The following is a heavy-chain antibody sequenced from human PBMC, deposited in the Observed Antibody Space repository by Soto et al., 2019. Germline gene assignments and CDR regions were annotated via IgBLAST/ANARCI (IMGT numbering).Heavy chain of an antibody. V-gene: IGHV1-2*04. CDR3: ERGDFVVVPDPSNWFDP. CDR2: INPNSGGT. CDR1: GYTFTGYY. D-gene: IGHD2-2*01. J-gene: IGHJ5*02. Sequence: ASVKVSCKASGYTFTGYYMHWVRQAPGQGLEWMGWINPNSGGTNYAQKFQGWVTMTRDTSIRTAYMELSRLRSDDTDVYYCERGDFVVVPDPSNWFDPWCQAILVTVS.